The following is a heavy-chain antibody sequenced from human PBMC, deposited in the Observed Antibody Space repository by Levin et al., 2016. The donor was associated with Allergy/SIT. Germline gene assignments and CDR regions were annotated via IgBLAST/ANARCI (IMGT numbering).Heavy chain of an antibody. Sequence: SVKVSCKASGGTFSSYAISWVRQAPGQGLEWMGGIIPIFGTANYAQKFQGRVTITADESTSTAYMELSSLRSEDTAVYYCARGGGQYYYDSSEVGAFDYWGQGTLVTVSS. V-gene: IGHV1-69*13. CDR1: GGTFSSYA. J-gene: IGHJ4*02. CDR3: ARGGGQYYYDSSEVGAFDY. CDR2: IIPIFGTA. D-gene: IGHD3-22*01.